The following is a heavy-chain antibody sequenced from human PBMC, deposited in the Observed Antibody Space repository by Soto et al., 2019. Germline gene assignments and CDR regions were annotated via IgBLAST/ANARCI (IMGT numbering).Heavy chain of an antibody. D-gene: IGHD1-1*01. CDR1: GDSISGSY. CDR2: IHYTGRT. CDR3: ARHVHSSGNEAFDY. Sequence: SETLSLTCAVSGDSISGSYWSWIRQPPGKGPEWIGFIHYTGRTSYNPSLKSRITVSLDKSKNQFSLSLSSATAADTAVYYCARHVHSSGNEAFDYWGQGTLVTVSS. J-gene: IGHJ4*02. V-gene: IGHV4-59*08.